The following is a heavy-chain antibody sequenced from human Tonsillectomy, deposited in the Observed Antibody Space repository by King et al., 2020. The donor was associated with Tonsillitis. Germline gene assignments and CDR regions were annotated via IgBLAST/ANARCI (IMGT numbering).Heavy chain of an antibody. CDR3: ATSVYSGSYSLDY. J-gene: IGHJ4*02. CDR2: IYSGGST. D-gene: IGHD1-26*01. Sequence: VQLVESGGGLVQPGGSLRLSCAASGFTVSSNYMNWVRQAPGKGLEWVSVIYSGGSTYYADSVKGRFTISRDNSKNKLYLQMNSLRAEDTAVYYCATSVYSGSYSLDYWGQGTLVTVSS. V-gene: IGHV3-66*01. CDR1: GFTVSSNY.